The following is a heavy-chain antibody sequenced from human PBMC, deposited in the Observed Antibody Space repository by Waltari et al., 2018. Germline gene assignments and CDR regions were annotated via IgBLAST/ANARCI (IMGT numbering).Heavy chain of an antibody. V-gene: IGHV3-7*01. Sequence: EVQLVESGGGLVQSGGSLSLSCGASGFTFSRYWMSWVRQTPGKGLEWVANINYDGSQKYYVDSVKGRFTISRDNAKNSVYLQMNSLRVEDTAVYYCAKSRGFEYWGQGTLITVSS. CDR2: INYDGSQK. CDR1: GFTFSRYW. J-gene: IGHJ4*02. CDR3: AKSRGFEY. D-gene: IGHD2-2*01.